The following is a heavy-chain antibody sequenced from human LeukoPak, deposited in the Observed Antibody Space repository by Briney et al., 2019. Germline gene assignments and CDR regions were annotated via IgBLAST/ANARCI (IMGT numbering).Heavy chain of an antibody. J-gene: IGHJ4*02. CDR1: GYTFTDYY. CDR3: ARDHGTVPAANSPDY. Sequence: GASVKVSCKASGYTFTDYYIHWVRQAPGQGLEWMGWLNPNSGGTDSAHKFQGRVTVTRDTSISTAYMELSSLRSDDTAVYYCARDHGTVPAANSPDYWGQGTLVTVSS. D-gene: IGHD2-2*01. V-gene: IGHV1-2*02. CDR2: LNPNSGGT.